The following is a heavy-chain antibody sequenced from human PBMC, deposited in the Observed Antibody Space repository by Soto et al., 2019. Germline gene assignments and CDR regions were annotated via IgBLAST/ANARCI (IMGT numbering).Heavy chain of an antibody. Sequence: PGGSLRLSCAASGFTFSSYTMNWVRQAPGKGLEWVSSTSSSGDYTYYADSMKGRVTISRDNAKNSLYLRVTSLRAEDTAFYYCARETGYTTTWTNWFDPWGQGTLVTVSS. V-gene: IGHV3-21*01. D-gene: IGHD6-13*01. CDR3: ARETGYTTTWTNWFDP. CDR2: TSSSGDYT. CDR1: GFTFSSYT. J-gene: IGHJ5*02.